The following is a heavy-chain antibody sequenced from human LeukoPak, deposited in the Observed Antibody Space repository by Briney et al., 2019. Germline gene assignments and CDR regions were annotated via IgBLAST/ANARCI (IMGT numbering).Heavy chain of an antibody. CDR3: ATTRWTSERGGFDY. CDR1: GDSISSGSYY. V-gene: IGHV4-61*02. D-gene: IGHD1-1*01. Sequence: PSQTLSLTCTVSGDSISSGSYYCSWIQQPAGMGLEWIGRIYTSGSTKYNPSLKSRVTISLDTSKNQFSLKVSSVTAADTAMYYCATTRWTSERGGFDYWGQGTLVTVSS. J-gene: IGHJ4*02. CDR2: IYTSGST.